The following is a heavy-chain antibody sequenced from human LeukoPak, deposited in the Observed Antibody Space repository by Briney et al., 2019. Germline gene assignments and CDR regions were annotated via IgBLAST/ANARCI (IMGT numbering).Heavy chain of an antibody. V-gene: IGHV3-11*04. CDR1: GFIFNNYA. J-gene: IGHJ6*03. Sequence: SGGSLRLSCAGSGFIFNNYAMSWIRQAPGKGLEWVSYISSSGSTIYYADSVKGRFTISRDNAKNSLYLQMNSLRAEDTAVYYCSTDPLYCSSTSCPYYYYMDVWGKGTTVTVSS. D-gene: IGHD2-2*01. CDR3: STDPLYCSSTSCPYYYYMDV. CDR2: ISSSGSTI.